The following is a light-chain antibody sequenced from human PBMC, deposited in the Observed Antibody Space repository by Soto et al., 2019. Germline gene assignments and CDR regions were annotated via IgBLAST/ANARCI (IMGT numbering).Light chain of an antibody. CDR3: QQYNSYWT. Sequence: DIQMTQSPSTLSASVGDRVTITCRASQSISSWLAWYQQKPGKAPKLLIYKASSLESGVPSRFSGSGSRTEFTLTISSLQPDYFATYYCQQYNSYWTFGQGTKVEIK. J-gene: IGKJ1*01. CDR1: QSISSW. CDR2: KAS. V-gene: IGKV1-5*03.